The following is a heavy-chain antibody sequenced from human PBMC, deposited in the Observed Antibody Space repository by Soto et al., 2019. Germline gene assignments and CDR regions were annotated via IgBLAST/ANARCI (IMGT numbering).Heavy chain of an antibody. CDR2: IKEDGTEQ. D-gene: IGHD4-4*01. CDR3: AITTSTVSYWFDP. V-gene: IGHV3-7*03. CDR1: GFSFSGYW. J-gene: IGHJ5*02. Sequence: GGSLRLSCAASGFSFSGYWMSWVRRAPGKGPEWVANIKEDGTEQHYVDSVKGRFTISRDNSENSLFLQMNNLRAEDSAIYYCAITTSTVSYWFDPWGPGTQVTVSS.